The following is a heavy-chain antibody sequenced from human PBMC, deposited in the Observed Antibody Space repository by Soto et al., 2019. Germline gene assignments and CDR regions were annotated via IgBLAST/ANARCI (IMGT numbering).Heavy chain of an antibody. V-gene: IGHV1-69*13. CDR3: ASVLAPSLIVLVPAAIGWFDP. CDR1: GGTFSSYA. J-gene: IGHJ5*02. Sequence: GASVKVSCKASGGTFSSYAISWVRQAPGQGLEWMGGIIPIFGTANYAQKFQGRVTITADESTSTAYMELSSLRSEDTAVYYCASVLAPSLIVLVPAAIGWFDPWGQGTLVTVSS. D-gene: IGHD2-2*01. CDR2: IIPIFGTA.